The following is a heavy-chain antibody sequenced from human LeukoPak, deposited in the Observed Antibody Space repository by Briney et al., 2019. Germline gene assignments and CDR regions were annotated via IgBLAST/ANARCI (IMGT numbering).Heavy chain of an antibody. CDR3: AKRGVVIRVILVGFHKEAYYFDS. D-gene: IGHD2-21*01. J-gene: IGHJ4*02. CDR2: ISGSGGST. CDR1: GITLSNYG. V-gene: IGHV3-23*01. Sequence: GGSLRLSCAVSGITLSNYGMSWVRQAPGKGLEWVAGISGSGGSTNYADSVKGRFVISRDTPRSTLYLQMNSLRAEDTAVYFCAKRGVVIRVILVGFHKEAYYFDSWGQGGLVTVSS.